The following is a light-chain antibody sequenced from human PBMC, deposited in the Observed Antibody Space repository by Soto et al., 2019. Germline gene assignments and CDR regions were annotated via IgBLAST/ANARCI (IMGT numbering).Light chain of an antibody. J-gene: IGKJ1*01. CDR1: QSVSSY. CDR2: DAF. CDR3: QQYNSYSQT. V-gene: IGKV3-11*01. Sequence: EIVLTQSPATLSLSPGERATLSFRASQSVSSYLAWYQQKPGQGPRLLIYDAFNWATGVSARFSGNGSGTDFTLTISSLEPEDFAVYYCQQYNSYSQTFGQGTKVDI.